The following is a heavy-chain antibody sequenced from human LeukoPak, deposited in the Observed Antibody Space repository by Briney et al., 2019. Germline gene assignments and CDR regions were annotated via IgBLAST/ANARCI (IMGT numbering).Heavy chain of an antibody. V-gene: IGHV4-31*03. D-gene: IGHD3-10*01. CDR2: IYYSGST. CDR3: ARAKYYYGSGSSRSPYYFDY. CDR1: GGSISSGGSY. Sequence: SETLSLTCTVSGGSISSGGSYWSWIRQHPGKGLEWIGFIYYSGSTYYNPSLKSRVTISVDTSKNQFSLKLSSVTAADTAVYDCARAKYYYGSGSSRSPYYFDYWGQGTLVTVSS. J-gene: IGHJ4*02.